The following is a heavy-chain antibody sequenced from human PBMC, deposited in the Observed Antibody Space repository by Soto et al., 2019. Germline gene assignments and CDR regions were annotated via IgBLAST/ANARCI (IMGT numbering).Heavy chain of an antibody. CDR2: ISGSGGST. Sequence: GESLKISCAASGFTFSSYAMSWVRQAPGKGLEWVSAISGSGGSTYYADSVKGRFTISRDNSKNTLYLQMNSLRAEDTAVYYCAKDLFIAVAARPTYMDVWGKGTTVTVSS. CDR1: GFTFSSYA. CDR3: AKDLFIAVAARPTYMDV. V-gene: IGHV3-23*01. J-gene: IGHJ6*03. D-gene: IGHD6-19*01.